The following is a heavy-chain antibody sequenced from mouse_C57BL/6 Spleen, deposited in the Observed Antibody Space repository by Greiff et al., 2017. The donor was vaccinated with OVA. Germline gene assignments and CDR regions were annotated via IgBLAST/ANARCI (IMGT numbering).Heavy chain of an antibody. CDR2: ISDGGSYT. CDR1: GFTFSSYA. CDR3: ARRYYGFYAMDY. Sequence: EVQGVESGGGLVKPGGSLKLSCAASGFTFSSYAMSWVRQTPEKRLEWVATISDGGSYTYYPDNVKGRFTISRDNAKNNLYLQMSHLKSEDTAMYYCARRYYGFYAMDYWGQGTSVTVSS. D-gene: IGHD1-1*01. V-gene: IGHV5-4*03. J-gene: IGHJ4*01.